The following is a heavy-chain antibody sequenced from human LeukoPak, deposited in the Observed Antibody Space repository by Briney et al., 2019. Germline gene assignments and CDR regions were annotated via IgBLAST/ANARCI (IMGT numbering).Heavy chain of an antibody. CDR3: ARGRYRDGYKY. V-gene: IGHV4-34*01. CDR2: INHSGST. J-gene: IGHJ4*02. CDR1: GGSFSGYY. D-gene: IGHD5-24*01. Sequence: PSETLSLTCAVYGGSFSGYYWSWIRQPPGKGLEWIGEINHSGSTNYNPSLKSRVTISVDTSKNQFSLKLSSVTAADTAVYYCARGRYRDGYKYWGQGTLVTVSS.